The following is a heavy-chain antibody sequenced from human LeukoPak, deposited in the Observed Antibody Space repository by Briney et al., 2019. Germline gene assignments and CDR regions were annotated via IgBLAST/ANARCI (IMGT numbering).Heavy chain of an antibody. J-gene: IGHJ5*02. CDR1: GFTFSSYA. CDR2: ISYDGSNK. D-gene: IGHD3-10*01. CDR3: ARDRVTMVRGVLDP. Sequence: PGRSLRLSCAASGFTFSSYAMHWVRQAPGKGLEWVAVISYDGSNKYYADSVKGRFTISRDNSKNTLYLQMNSLRAEDTAVHYCARDRVTMVRGVLDPWGQGTLVTVSS. V-gene: IGHV3-30*04.